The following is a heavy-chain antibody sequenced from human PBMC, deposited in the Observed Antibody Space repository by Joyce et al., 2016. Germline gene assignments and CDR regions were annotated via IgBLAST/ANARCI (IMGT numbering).Heavy chain of an antibody. Sequence: QITLKESGPTLVKPAQTLTLTCTFSGFSLSTSGVGVGWIRQPPGHALEWLALLYGDDDQRYSPSLKSRLAITKDISTNQVVLTMTNVDPGDTATDFCAHGTSFSVALWRYWYFDLWGRGSLVIVSS. CDR3: AHGTSFSVALWRYWYFDL. J-gene: IGHJ2*01. V-gene: IGHV2-5*02. CDR2: LYGDDDQ. D-gene: IGHD2-21*01. CDR1: GFSLSTSGVG.